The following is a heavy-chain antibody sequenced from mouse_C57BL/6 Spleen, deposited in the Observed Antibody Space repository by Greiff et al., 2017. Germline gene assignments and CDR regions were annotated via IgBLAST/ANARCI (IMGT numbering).Heavy chain of an antibody. CDR1: GFNIKDYY. J-gene: IGHJ3*01. CDR2: IDPEDGET. Sequence: VQLKESGAELVKPGASVKLSCTASGFNIKDYYMHWVKQRTEQGLEWIGRIDPEDGETKYAPKFQGKATITADPSSNTAYLQLSSLTSEDTAVYYCASHYYGSSYWFAYWGQGTLVTVSA. CDR3: ASHYYGSSYWFAY. V-gene: IGHV14-2*01. D-gene: IGHD1-1*01.